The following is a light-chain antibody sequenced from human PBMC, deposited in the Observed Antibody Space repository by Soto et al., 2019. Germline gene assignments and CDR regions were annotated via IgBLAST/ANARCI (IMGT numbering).Light chain of an antibody. CDR1: QSISSY. Sequence: MTQSPSSLSASVGDRVTITCRASQSISSYLNWYQQKPGQPPRLLIYGASTRATGIPARFSGSGSGTEFTLTISSLQSEDFAVYYCQQYNNWPRGITFGQGTRLEI. J-gene: IGKJ5*01. V-gene: IGKV3-15*01. CDR2: GAS. CDR3: QQYNNWPRGIT.